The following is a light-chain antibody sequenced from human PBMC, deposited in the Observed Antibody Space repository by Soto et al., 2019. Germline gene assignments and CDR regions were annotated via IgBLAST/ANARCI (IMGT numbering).Light chain of an antibody. CDR2: KAS. CDR3: QHYNSYSEA. CDR1: QSISSY. J-gene: IGKJ1*01. V-gene: IGKV1-5*03. Sequence: DIQMTQSPSSLSAFIGDRVTIACRASQSISSYLNWYQQKPGKAPKLLIYKASTLKSGVPSRFSGSGSGTEFTLTISSLQPDDFETYYCQHYNSYSEAFGQGTKVDIK.